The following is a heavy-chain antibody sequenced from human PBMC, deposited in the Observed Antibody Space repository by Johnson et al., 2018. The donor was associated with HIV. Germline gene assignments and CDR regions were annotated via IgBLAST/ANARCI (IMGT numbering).Heavy chain of an antibody. CDR2: ISWNSGSI. Sequence: LLVESGGGLVQPGRSLRLSCAASGFTFDDYAMHWVRQAPGKGLEWVSGISWNSGSIGYADYVKGRFTISRDNAKNSLYLQMNSLRAEDTALYYCAKGGGQQLAHAFDIWGQGTMVTVSS. CDR3: AKGGGQQLAHAFDI. V-gene: IGHV3-9*01. J-gene: IGHJ3*02. D-gene: IGHD6-13*01. CDR1: GFTFDDYA.